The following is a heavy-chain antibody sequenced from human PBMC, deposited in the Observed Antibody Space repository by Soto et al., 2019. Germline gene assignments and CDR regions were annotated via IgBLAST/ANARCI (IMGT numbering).Heavy chain of an antibody. CDR2: IWYDGSNK. D-gene: IGHD1-26*01. V-gene: IGHV3-33*01. Sequence: GGSLRLSCAASGFNFSSYGMRWVRQAPGKGLEWVAVIWYDGSNKYYADSVKGRFTISRDNSKNTLYLQMNSLRAEDTAVYYCARLEGSYYGYFDYWGQGTLVTVPS. CDR3: ARLEGSYYGYFDY. CDR1: GFNFSSYG. J-gene: IGHJ4*02.